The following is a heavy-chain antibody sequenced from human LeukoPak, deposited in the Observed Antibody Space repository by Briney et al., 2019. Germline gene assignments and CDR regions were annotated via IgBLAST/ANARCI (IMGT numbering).Heavy chain of an antibody. D-gene: IGHD6-19*01. CDR2: IIPILGIA. J-gene: IGHJ4*02. Sequence: GSSVKVSCKASGGTFSSYAISWVRQAPGQGLEWMGRIIPILGIANYAQKFQGRVTITADKSTSTAYMELSSLRSEDTAVYYCARSGHSSGWYAEDYRGQGTLVTVSS. CDR1: GGTFSSYA. CDR3: ARSGHSSGWYAEDY. V-gene: IGHV1-69*04.